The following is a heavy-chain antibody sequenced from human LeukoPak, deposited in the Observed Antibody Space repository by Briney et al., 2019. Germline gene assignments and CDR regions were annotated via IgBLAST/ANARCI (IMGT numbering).Heavy chain of an antibody. J-gene: IGHJ6*02. D-gene: IGHD1-14*01. CDR3: AKEAEVGWGMDV. CDR2: ISGNSGSI. CDR1: GFTFGDYA. V-gene: IGHV3-9*01. Sequence: GGSLRLSCAASGFTFGDYAMHWVRQAPGKGLEWVSGISGNSGSIGYADSVKGRFTISRDNAKNSLYLQMNSLRAEDAALYYCAKEAEVGWGMDVWGQGTTVTVSS.